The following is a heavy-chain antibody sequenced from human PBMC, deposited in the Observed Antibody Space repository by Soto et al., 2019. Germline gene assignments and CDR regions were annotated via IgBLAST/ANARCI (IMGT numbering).Heavy chain of an antibody. V-gene: IGHV3-73*01. CDR2: IRSKTNSYAT. J-gene: IGHJ6*02. CDR1: GFTFSGSA. D-gene: IGHD5-12*01. Sequence: GGSLRLSCAASGFTFSGSAIHWVRQASGKGLEWVGRIRSKTNSYATAYAASVKGRFTISRDDSKNTAYLQMNSLKTEDTAVYYCTRKTENVDIVATIPNYYGMDVWGQGTTVTVSS. CDR3: TRKTENVDIVATIPNYYGMDV.